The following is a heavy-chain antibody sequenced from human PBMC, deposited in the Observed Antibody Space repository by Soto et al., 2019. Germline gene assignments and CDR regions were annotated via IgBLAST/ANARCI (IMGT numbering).Heavy chain of an antibody. CDR1: GYTFTNYV. J-gene: IGHJ6*02. CDR2: INAGNGNT. V-gene: IGHV1-3*01. D-gene: IGHD3-10*01. CDR3: ARDTSMVRGVVPTYYYGMDV. Sequence: QVPLVQSGAEVRRPGASVKVSCKASGYTFTNYVMHWVRQAPGQSLEWMGWINAGNGNTKYSQKFEGRVTISRDTSASTAYMDLTSLRSEDTAVYYCARDTSMVRGVVPTYYYGMDVWGQGTTVTVSS.